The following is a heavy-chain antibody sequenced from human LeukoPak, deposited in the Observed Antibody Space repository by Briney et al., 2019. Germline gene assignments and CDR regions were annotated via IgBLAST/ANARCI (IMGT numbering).Heavy chain of an antibody. V-gene: IGHV3-72*01. Sequence: GGGLSLCCAASLFSFCEYIMDWFRLSAGMGPECGGCFRRGSNCYTTEYAASVKVRCTISSDDSKDSLYLHMNSLKAEDTAVYHCSRDGGPGGYSAFDIWGQGTVVNVSS. CDR3: SRDGGPGGYSAFDI. CDR2: FRRGSNCYTT. CDR1: LFSFCEYI. D-gene: IGHD3-16*01. J-gene: IGHJ3*02.